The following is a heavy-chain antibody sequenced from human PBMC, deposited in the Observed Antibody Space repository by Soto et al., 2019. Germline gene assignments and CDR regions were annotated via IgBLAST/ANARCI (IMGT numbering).Heavy chain of an antibody. Sequence: PSETLSLTCTVSGGSISSSSYYWGWIRQPPGKGLEWIGSIYYSGSTYYNPSLKSRVTISVDTSKNQFSLKLSSVTAADTAVYYCARHVDTAMVDYFDYWGQGTLVTVS. CDR3: ARHVDTAMVDYFDY. J-gene: IGHJ4*02. CDR1: GGSISSSSYY. V-gene: IGHV4-39*01. D-gene: IGHD5-18*01. CDR2: IYYSGST.